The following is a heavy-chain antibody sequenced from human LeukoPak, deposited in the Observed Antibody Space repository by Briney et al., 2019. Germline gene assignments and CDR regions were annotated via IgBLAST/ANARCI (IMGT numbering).Heavy chain of an antibody. V-gene: IGHV1-3*03. CDR2: INAGNGNT. J-gene: IGHJ4*02. D-gene: IGHD5-12*01. Sequence: ASVKVSCKASGYTFTSYAMHWVRQAPGQRLEWMGWINAGNGNTKYSQEFQGRVTITRDTSASTAYMELSSLRSEDMAVYYCAREHVDIVATILYSSGWYDYWGQGTLVTVSS. CDR3: AREHVDIVATILYSSGWYDY. CDR1: GYTFTSYA.